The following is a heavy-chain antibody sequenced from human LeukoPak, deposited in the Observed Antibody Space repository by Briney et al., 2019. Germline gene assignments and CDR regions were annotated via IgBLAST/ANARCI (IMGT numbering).Heavy chain of an antibody. CDR2: ISAYNGNT. J-gene: IGHJ4*02. V-gene: IGHV1-18*01. CDR1: GYTFTSYG. Sequence: ASVKVSCKASGYTFTSYGISWVRQAPGQGLEWMGWISAYNGNTNYAQKLQGRVTMTTDTSTSTAYMELRSLRSEDTAVYYCASWGDYYDSSGYYAHLDYWGQGTLVTVSS. D-gene: IGHD3-22*01. CDR3: ASWGDYYDSSGYYAHLDY.